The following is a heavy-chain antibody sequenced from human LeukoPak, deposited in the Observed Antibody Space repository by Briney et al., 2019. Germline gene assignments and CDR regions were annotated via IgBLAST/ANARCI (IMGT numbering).Heavy chain of an antibody. CDR1: GGSISSGGYY. Sequence: SETLSLTCTVSGGSISSGGYYLSWIRQHPRKGLEWIGYIYYSGSTYYNPSLKSRVTISVDTSKNQFSLKLSSVTAADTAVYYCARFVGGSGYPIDHWGQGTLVTVSS. CDR2: IYYSGST. V-gene: IGHV4-31*03. CDR3: ARFVGGSGYPIDH. J-gene: IGHJ4*02. D-gene: IGHD3-22*01.